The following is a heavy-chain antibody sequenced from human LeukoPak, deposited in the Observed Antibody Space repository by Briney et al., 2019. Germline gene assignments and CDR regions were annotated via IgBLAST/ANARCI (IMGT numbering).Heavy chain of an antibody. CDR3: AKQGPYTAYLDFDS. J-gene: IGHJ4*02. CDR1: GFTFSSYA. CDR2: ISASGGTS. D-gene: IGHD2-2*02. V-gene: IGHV3-23*01. Sequence: GGSLRLSCAASGFTFSSYAMSWVRQAPGKGLEWVSVISASGGTSYYANSVKGRFTISRDSSKSTLYLHMSSLRAEDTAVYFCAKQGPYTAYLDFDSWGQGTLVTVSS.